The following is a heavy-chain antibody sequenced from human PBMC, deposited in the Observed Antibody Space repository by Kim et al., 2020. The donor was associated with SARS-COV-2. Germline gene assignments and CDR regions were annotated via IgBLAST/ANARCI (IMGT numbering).Heavy chain of an antibody. CDR3: VRDLYSSHWRFEY. V-gene: IGHV3-30*04. CDR2: ISYDGSNR. D-gene: IGHD3-22*01. Sequence: GGSLRLSCAASGFKFNAFAMHWVRQAPGKGLEWVAAISYDGSNRYVADSVQGRFTISRDNSNNTLYLDMTSLGPEDSSVYYCVRDLYSSHWRFEYWGQGILVAVSS. J-gene: IGHJ4*02. CDR1: GFKFNAFA.